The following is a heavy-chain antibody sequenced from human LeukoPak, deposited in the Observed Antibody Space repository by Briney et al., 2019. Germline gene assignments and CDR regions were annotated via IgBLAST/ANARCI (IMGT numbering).Heavy chain of an antibody. V-gene: IGHV4-59*08. D-gene: IGHD3-22*01. CDR3: ARLTSYYDSSGYPPAFDI. CDR2: IYYSGST. Sequence: PSETLSLTCTVSGGSITSYYWSWIRQPPGKGLEWIGYIYYSGSTNYNPSLKSRVTISVDTSKNQFSLKLSSVTAADTAVYYCARLTSYYDSSGYPPAFDIWGQGTMVTVSS. J-gene: IGHJ3*02. CDR1: GGSITSYY.